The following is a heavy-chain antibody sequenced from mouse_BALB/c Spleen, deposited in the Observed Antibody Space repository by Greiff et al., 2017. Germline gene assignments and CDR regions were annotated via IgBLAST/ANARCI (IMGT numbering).Heavy chain of an antibody. CDR3: ARDLTGTTWFAY. CDR2: INSNGGST. J-gene: IGHJ3*01. V-gene: IGHV5-6-3*01. D-gene: IGHD4-1*01. Sequence: EVKLVESGGGLVQPGGSLKLSCAASGFTFSSYGMSWVRQTPDKRLELVATINSNGGSTYYPDSVKGRFTISRDNAKNTLYLQMSSLKSEDTAMYYCARDLTGTTWFAYWGQGTLVTVSA. CDR1: GFTFSSYG.